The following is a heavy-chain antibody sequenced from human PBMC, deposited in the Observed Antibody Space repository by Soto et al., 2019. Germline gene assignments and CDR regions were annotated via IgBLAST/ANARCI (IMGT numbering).Heavy chain of an antibody. J-gene: IGHJ6*03. CDR2: ISSNGGST. D-gene: IGHD3-3*01. Sequence: GGSLRLSCAASGFTFSSYAMHWVRQAPGKGLEYVSAISSNGGSTYYANSVKGRFTISRDNSKNTLYLQMGSLRAEDMAVYYCARCSRQKYYYDPYYMDVWGKGTTVTVSS. CDR1: GFTFSSYA. V-gene: IGHV3-64*01. CDR3: ARCSRQKYYYDPYYMDV.